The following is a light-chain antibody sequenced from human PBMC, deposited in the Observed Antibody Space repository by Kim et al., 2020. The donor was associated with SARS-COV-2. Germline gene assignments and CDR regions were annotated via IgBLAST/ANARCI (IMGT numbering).Light chain of an antibody. CDR2: GAS. CDR1: QSVSSSY. CDR3: PQYSSAAERT. J-gene: IGKJ4*01. V-gene: IGKV3-20*01. Sequence: EIVLTQSPGTLSLSPGERATLSCRASQSVSSSYLAWYQQKPDQAPRLLIYGASSRATGIPDRFSGSGSGTDFTLTISRLESEDFAVYYCPQYSSAAERTFGGRTKMWIK.